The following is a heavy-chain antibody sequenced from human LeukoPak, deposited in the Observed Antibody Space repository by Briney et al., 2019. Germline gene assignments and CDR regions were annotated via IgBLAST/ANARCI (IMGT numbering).Heavy chain of an antibody. D-gene: IGHD6-19*01. CDR3: ARDGSGWSSDY. CDR2: ISYDGSNK. CDR1: GFTFSSYA. Sequence: PGRSLRLFCAASGFTFSSYAMHWVRQAPGKGLEWVAVISYDGSNKYYADSVKGRFTISRDNSKNTLYLQMNSLRAEDTAVYYCARDGSGWSSDYWGQGTLVTVSS. J-gene: IGHJ4*02. V-gene: IGHV3-30-3*01.